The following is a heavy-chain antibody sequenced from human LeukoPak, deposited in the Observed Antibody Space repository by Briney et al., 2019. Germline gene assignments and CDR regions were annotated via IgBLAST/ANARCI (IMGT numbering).Heavy chain of an antibody. J-gene: IGHJ4*02. CDR3: AKDQEAPYFAWTFDY. D-gene: IGHD3-9*01. CDR1: GFTFSSYG. CDR2: ISYDGSNK. Sequence: GRSLRLYCAASGFTFSSYGMHWVRQAPGKGLEWVAVISYDGSNKYYADSVKGRFTISRDNSKNTLYLQMNSLRAEDTAVYYCAKDQEAPYFAWTFDYWGQGTLVTVSS. V-gene: IGHV3-30*18.